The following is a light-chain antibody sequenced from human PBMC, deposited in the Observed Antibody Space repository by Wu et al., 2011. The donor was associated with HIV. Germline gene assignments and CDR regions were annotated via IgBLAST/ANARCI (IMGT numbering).Light chain of an antibody. J-gene: IGKJ2*01. Sequence: EIVLTQSPGTLSVSPGERATLSCRASQPVSDTDLAWLQQKPGQAPRLLIYGTSSRATGIPDQVQWRVGLGLDFTLTISRLEPEDFAVYYXQHYGTSPYTF. V-gene: IGKV3-20*01. CDR1: QPVSDTD. CDR2: GTS. CDR3: QHYGTSPYT.